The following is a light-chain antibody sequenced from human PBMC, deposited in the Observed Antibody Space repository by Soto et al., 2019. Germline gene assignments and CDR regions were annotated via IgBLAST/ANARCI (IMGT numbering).Light chain of an antibody. V-gene: IGLV2-14*03. CDR1: SSDVGAYNY. Sequence: QSALTQPASVSGSPGQSITISCTGTSSDVGAYNYVSWYQHHPGKAPKLMIYDVTNRPSRVSDRFSGSKSGNTASLTISGLQAEDEADYYCGSFTTSGTLVFGGGPKLTVL. J-gene: IGLJ3*02. CDR3: GSFTTSGTLV. CDR2: DVT.